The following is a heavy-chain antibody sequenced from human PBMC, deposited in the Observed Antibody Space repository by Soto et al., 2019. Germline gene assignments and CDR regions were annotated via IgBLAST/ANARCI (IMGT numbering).Heavy chain of an antibody. CDR1: GGSISSYY. D-gene: IGHD3-22*01. CDR3: ARDYYDSSGYYYFFDY. J-gene: IGHJ4*02. V-gene: IGHV4-59*01. Sequence: LSLTCTVSGGSISSYYWSWIRQPPGKGLEWIGYIYYSGSTNYNPSLKSRVTISVDTSKNQFSLKLSSVTAADTAVYYCARDYYDSSGYYYFFDYWGQGTLVTVSS. CDR2: IYYSGST.